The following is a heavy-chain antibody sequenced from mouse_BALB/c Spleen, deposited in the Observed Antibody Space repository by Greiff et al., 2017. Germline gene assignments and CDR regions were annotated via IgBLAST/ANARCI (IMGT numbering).Heavy chain of an antibody. CDR2: INPYYGST. V-gene: IGHV1-39*01. D-gene: IGHD2-3*01. CDR1: GYSFTDYI. CDR3: ARGGLLRAMDY. J-gene: IGHJ4*01. Sequence: VQLQQTGPELVKPGASVKISCKASGYSFTDYIMLWVKQSHGKSLEWIGNINPYYGSTSYNLKFKGKATLTVDKSSSTAYMQLNSLTSEDSAVYYCARGGLLRAMDYWGQGTSVTVSS.